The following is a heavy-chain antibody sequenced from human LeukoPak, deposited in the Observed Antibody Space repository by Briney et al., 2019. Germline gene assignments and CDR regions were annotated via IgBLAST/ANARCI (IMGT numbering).Heavy chain of an antibody. J-gene: IGHJ6*02. CDR2: IYYSGST. CDR3: ASLGAVSRRRIYYYYGMDV. CDR1: GGSISSGGYY. D-gene: IGHD1-26*01. Sequence: SQTLSLTCTVSGGSISSGGYYWSWIRQHPGKGLEWIGYIYYSGSTYYNPSLKSRVTISVDTSKNQFSLKLSSVTAADTAVYYCASLGAVSRRRIYYYYGMDVWGQGTTVTVSS. V-gene: IGHV4-31*03.